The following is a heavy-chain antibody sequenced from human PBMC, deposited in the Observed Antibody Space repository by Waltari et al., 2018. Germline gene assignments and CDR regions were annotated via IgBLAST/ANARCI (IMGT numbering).Heavy chain of an antibody. CDR1: GGTFSSYA. CDR2: IIPIFGTA. D-gene: IGHD3-10*01. J-gene: IGHJ6*02. V-gene: IGHV1-69*13. CDR3: ARALRDNYYGSGSYHYYGMDV. Sequence: QVQLVQSGAEVKKPGSSVKVSCKASGGTFSSYAISWVRQAPGQGLEWMGGIIPIFGTANYAQKFQGRVTITADESTSTAYMELSSLRSEDTAVYYCARALRDNYYGSGSYHYYGMDVWGQGTTVTVSS.